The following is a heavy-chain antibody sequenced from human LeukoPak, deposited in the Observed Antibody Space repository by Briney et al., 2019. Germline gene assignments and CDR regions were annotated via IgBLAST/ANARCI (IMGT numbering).Heavy chain of an antibody. CDR1: GFTFSSYW. CDR3: AELGITLLGGV. D-gene: IGHD3-10*02. Sequence: GGSLRLSCAASGFTFSSYWMSWVRQAPGEVLEWVANIDQDGSEKYDVESVRGRFTISRDNAKNSLYLQMNSLTDEDTAVYYCAELGITLLGGVWGKGNTVTIPS. V-gene: IGHV3-7*01. J-gene: IGHJ6*04. CDR2: IDQDGSEK.